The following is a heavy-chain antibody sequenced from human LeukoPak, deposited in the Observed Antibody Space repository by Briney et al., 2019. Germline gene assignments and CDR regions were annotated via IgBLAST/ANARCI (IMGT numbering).Heavy chain of an antibody. J-gene: IGHJ5*02. CDR2: INHSGST. D-gene: IGHD3-3*01. Sequence: SETLSLTCAVYGGSFSGYYWSWIRQPPGKGLEWIGEINHSGSTNYNPSLKSRVTISVDTSKNQFSLKLSSVTATDTAVYYCARGVGTYDFWSGYHHWGQGTLVTVSS. CDR3: ARGVGTYDFWSGYHH. V-gene: IGHV4-34*01. CDR1: GGSFSGYY.